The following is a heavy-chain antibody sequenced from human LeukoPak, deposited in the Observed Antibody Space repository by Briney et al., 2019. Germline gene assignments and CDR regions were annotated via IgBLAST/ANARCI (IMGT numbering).Heavy chain of an antibody. CDR2: SSSGSSPI. D-gene: IGHD3-10*01. CDR3: ARMSAGSYLFDY. J-gene: IGHJ4*02. CDR1: GFAFSSYS. Sequence: GGSLRLSCAASGFAFSSYSMNWVRQAPGKGLEWLSYSSSGSSPIYCADSVKGGFTIHKDNAKNSLYLQMNSLRAEDTAVCYCARMSAGSYLFDYLGQGTLVTVSS. V-gene: IGHV3-48*01.